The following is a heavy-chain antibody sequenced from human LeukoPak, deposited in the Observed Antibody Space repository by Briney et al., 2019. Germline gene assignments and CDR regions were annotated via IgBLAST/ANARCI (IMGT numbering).Heavy chain of an antibody. CDR2: ISSSSSYI. Sequence: GGSLRLSCAASGFTFSSYSMNWVRQAPGKGLEWVSSISSSSSYIYYADSVKGRFTISRDNAKNSLYLQMNSLRAEDTAVYYCARETPLYYYGSGSYPWCFDYWGQGTLVTVSS. CDR1: GFTFSSYS. J-gene: IGHJ4*02. V-gene: IGHV3-21*01. CDR3: ARETPLYYYGSGSYPWCFDY. D-gene: IGHD3-10*01.